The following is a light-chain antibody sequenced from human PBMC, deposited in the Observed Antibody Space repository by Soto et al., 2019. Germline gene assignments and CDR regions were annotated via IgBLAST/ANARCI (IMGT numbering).Light chain of an antibody. J-gene: IGLJ1*01. V-gene: IGLV3-21*02. CDR2: GDS. CDR3: QVWDGSSDHYV. Sequence: SYDLTQPPSVSVAPGQTARITFGGDNIGSDSVHWYQQKPGQAPLLVVYGDSDRPSGIPERFSGFSYGNTATLTISRVEAGDEADYYCQVWDGSSDHYVFGTGTKVTVL. CDR1: NIGSDS.